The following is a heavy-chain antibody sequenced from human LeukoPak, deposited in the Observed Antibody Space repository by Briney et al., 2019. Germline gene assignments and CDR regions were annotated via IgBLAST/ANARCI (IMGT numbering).Heavy chain of an antibody. CDR2: IRSKANSYAT. CDR3: TRQRSELPEFDY. V-gene: IGHV3-73*01. Sequence: GGSLKLSCAASGFTFSGSAIHWVRQASGKGLEWVGRIRSKANSYATAYAASVKGRFTISRDDSKNTAYLQMNSLKTEDTAVYYCTRQRSELPEFDYWGQGTLVTVSS. CDR1: GFTFSGSA. J-gene: IGHJ4*02. D-gene: IGHD1-26*01.